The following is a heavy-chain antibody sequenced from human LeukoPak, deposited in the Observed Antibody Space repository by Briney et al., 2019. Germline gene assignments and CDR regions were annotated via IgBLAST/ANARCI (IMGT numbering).Heavy chain of an antibody. CDR3: ARGLGYTEPFFEY. V-gene: IGHV4-4*07. CDR2: IYTSGNT. Sequence: SETLSLTCTVSGGSINSYYWSWIRQPAGKRLEWIGRIYTSGNTDYNPSLKSRVTMSIYTSRNQFSLKLNSVTAADTAVYYCARGLGYTEPFFEYWGQGTLVTVSS. D-gene: IGHD3-16*02. J-gene: IGHJ4*02. CDR1: GGSINSYY.